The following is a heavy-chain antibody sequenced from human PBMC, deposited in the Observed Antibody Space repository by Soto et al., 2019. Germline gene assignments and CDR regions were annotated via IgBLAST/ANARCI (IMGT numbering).Heavy chain of an antibody. CDR2: IYHSGST. J-gene: IGHJ6*03. V-gene: IGHV4-4*02. CDR1: SGSISSSNW. D-gene: IGHD5-12*01. Sequence: QVQLQESGPGLMKPSGTLSLTCAVSSGSISSSNWWSWVRQTPGKGLEWIGEIYHSGSTNYNPSLKRRVTISVDKSKNQFSLNLRSVTAADTAVYYCARAFGYSGTHYYYYYMDVWGKGTTVTVSS. CDR3: ARAFGYSGTHYYYYYMDV.